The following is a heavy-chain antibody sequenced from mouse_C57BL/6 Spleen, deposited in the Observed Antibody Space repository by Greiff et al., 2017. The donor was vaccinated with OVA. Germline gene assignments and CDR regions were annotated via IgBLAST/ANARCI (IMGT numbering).Heavy chain of an antibody. CDR1: GYTFTSYW. CDR2: IDPSDSYT. D-gene: IGHD1-1*01. CDR3: ARSRDYYYGSSYWGY. J-gene: IGHJ4*01. V-gene: IGHV1-50*01. Sequence: VQLKQPGAELVKPGASVKLSCKASGYTFTSYWMQWVKQRPGQGLEWIGEIDPSDSYTNYNQKFKGKATLTVDTSSSTAYMQLSSLTSEDSAVYYCARSRDYYYGSSYWGYWGQGTSVTVSS.